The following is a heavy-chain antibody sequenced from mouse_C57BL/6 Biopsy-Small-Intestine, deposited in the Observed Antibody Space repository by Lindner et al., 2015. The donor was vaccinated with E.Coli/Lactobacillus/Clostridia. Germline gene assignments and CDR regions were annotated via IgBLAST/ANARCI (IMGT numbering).Heavy chain of an antibody. CDR1: GYTFTDYE. V-gene: IGHV1-15*01. D-gene: IGHD1-1*02. CDR2: IDPETGGT. CDR3: TRFYGQGNYFDY. J-gene: IGHJ2*01. Sequence: VQLQESGAELVRPGASVTLSCKASGYTFTDYEMHWVKQTPVHGLEWIGAIDPETGGTAYNQKFKDKAILTADKSSSTAYMEVRSLTSEDSAVYYCTRFYGQGNYFDYWGQGTTLTVSS.